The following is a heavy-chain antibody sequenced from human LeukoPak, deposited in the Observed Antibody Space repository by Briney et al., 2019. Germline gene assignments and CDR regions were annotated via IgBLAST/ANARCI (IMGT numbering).Heavy chain of an antibody. V-gene: IGHV3-20*04. D-gene: IGHD3-16*01. CDR3: ARVGCLVRITFGGVQPCLGDYYYMDV. J-gene: IGHJ6*03. CDR1: GFTFDDYG. Sequence: PGGSLRLSCAASGFTFDDYGMSWVRQAPGKGLEWVSGINWNGGSTGYADSVKGRFTISRDNAKNSLYLQMNSLRAEDTALYYCARVGCLVRITFGGVQPCLGDYYYMDVWGKGTTVTVSS. CDR2: INWNGGST.